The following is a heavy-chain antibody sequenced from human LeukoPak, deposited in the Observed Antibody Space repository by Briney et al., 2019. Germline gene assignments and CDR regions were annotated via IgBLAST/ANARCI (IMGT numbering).Heavy chain of an antibody. CDR3: AKGSGSGSYYGLSSFDY. V-gene: IGHV3-23*01. CDR1: RFTFNNYA. J-gene: IGHJ4*02. Sequence: GGSLRLSCAASRFTFNNYAMNWVRQAPGKGLEWVSGISGSGDSTYYADSVKGRFTISSDNSKNTLYLQMDNLRAEDTAVYYCAKGSGSGSYYGLSSFDYWGQGTLVTVSS. CDR2: ISGSGDST. D-gene: IGHD1-26*01.